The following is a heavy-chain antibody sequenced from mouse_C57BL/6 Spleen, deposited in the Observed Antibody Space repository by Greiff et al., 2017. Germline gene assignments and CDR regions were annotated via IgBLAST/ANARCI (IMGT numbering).Heavy chain of an antibody. CDR2: IWRGGST. CDR1: GFSLTSYG. J-gene: IGHJ4*01. Sequence: VQLQQSGPGLVQPSQSLSITCTVSGFSLTSYGVHWVRQSPGKGLEWLGVIWRGGSTDCTAAFISRLGISKDNSKSEFFFKMNSLQADDTAIYYCAGRGGYAGYYVDYAMNYWGQGTSVTVSS. D-gene: IGHD2-3*01. CDR3: AGRGGYAGYYVDYAMNY. V-gene: IGHV2-2*01.